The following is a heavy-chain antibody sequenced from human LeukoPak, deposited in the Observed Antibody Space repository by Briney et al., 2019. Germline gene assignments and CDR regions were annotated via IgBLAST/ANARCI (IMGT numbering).Heavy chain of an antibody. D-gene: IGHD4-17*01. CDR3: KAERDYGDNYYYYGMDV. J-gene: IGHJ6*02. V-gene: IGHV3-15*01. CDR1: GFTISSYA. Sequence: GGSLRLSCAASGFTISSYAMSWVRQAPGKGLEWVGRIKSKTDGGTTDYAAPVKGRFTISRDDSKNTLYLQMNSLKTEDTAVYYCKAERDYGDNYYYYGMDVWGQGTTVTVSS. CDR2: IKSKTDGGTT.